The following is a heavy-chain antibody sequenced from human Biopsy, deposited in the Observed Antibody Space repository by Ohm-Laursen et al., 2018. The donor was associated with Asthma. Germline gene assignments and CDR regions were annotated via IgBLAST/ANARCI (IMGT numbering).Heavy chain of an antibody. D-gene: IGHD5-12*01. Sequence: SLRLSCAASGFMFRSFGMHWVRQAPGEGLEWVAVISYDGNHKFYKDSVKGRFTISRDNSKNTLYLQMNSLRTEDTAVYYCAKRRGYSGHDNDYWGQGTLVIVSS. J-gene: IGHJ4*02. V-gene: IGHV3-30*18. CDR2: ISYDGNHK. CDR3: AKRRGYSGHDNDY. CDR1: GFMFRSFG.